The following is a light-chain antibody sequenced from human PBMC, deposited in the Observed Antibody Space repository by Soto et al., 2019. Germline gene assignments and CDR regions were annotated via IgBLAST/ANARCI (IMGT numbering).Light chain of an antibody. V-gene: IGKV3-15*01. CDR3: QQYKSWPPIT. CDR1: QSVSSSY. J-gene: IGKJ5*01. Sequence: EVVLTQTPGTLSGCPGERATLSCRASQSVSSSYLAWYQQKPGQAPSLLIYGASTRATGVPDRFSGTGSGTEFTLTISSLKSEDYAVYYCQQYKSWPPITFGQRRRLEI. CDR2: GAS.